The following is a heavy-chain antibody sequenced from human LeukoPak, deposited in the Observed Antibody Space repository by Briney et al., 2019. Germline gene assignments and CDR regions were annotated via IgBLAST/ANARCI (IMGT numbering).Heavy chain of an antibody. Sequence: ASVKVSCKASGYTFTSYYMHWVRQAPGQGLEWMGIINPSGGSTSYAQKFQGRVTMTRDTSTSTVYMELSSLRSEDTAVYYCARGLSVAGLYNWFDPWGQETLVTVSS. CDR1: GYTFTSYY. CDR2: INPSGGST. D-gene: IGHD6-19*01. J-gene: IGHJ5*02. CDR3: ARGLSVAGLYNWFDP. V-gene: IGHV1-46*01.